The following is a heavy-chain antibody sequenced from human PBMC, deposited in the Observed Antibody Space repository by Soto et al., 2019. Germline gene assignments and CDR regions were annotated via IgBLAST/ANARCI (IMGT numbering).Heavy chain of an antibody. CDR3: ARGRYGDY. V-gene: IGHV1-18*01. Sequence: QVHLVQSGAEVKKPGASVKVSCKGSGYTFTSYGITWVRQAPGQGLEWMGWISARNGDTDYAQKLQGRVTVTRDTSTSTAYMELRSLRSDDTAVYSCARGRYGDYWGQGALVTVSS. CDR1: GYTFTSYG. J-gene: IGHJ4*02. CDR2: ISARNGDT. D-gene: IGHD1-1*01.